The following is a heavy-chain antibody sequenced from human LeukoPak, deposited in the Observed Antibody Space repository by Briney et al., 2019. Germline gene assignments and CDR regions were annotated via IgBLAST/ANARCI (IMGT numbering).Heavy chain of an antibody. J-gene: IGHJ3*02. CDR3: ATGVTHERYCSGGSWRQTVCAFDI. V-gene: IGHV1-69*13. CDR1: GGTFSSYA. Sequence: GASVKVSCKASGGTFSSYALSWVRQAPGQGLEWMGGIIPIFGTASYAQKFQGRVTITADESTSTAYMELSSLRSEDTAVYYCATGVTHERYCSGGSWRQTVCAFDIWGQGTMVTVSS. D-gene: IGHD2-15*01. CDR2: IIPIFGTA.